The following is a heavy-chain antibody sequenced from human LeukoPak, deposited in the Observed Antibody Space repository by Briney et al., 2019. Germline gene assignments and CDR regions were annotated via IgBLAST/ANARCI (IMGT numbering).Heavy chain of an antibody. Sequence: GGSLRLSCATSGFTFSSYAMHWVRQAPGKGLERVAVISSDGSNKYYADSVKGRFTISRDNSKNTLYRQMNSLRAEDTAVYYCARGLAYNFDSSAYFLDYWGQGTLVTVSS. J-gene: IGHJ4*02. CDR3: ARGLAYNFDSSAYFLDY. V-gene: IGHV3-30*04. CDR1: GFTFSSYA. D-gene: IGHD3-22*01. CDR2: ISSDGSNK.